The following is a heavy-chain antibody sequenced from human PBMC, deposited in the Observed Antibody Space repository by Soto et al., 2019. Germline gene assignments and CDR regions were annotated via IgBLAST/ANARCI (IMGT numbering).Heavy chain of an antibody. CDR1: GYTFTSYD. Sequence: ASVKVSCKASGYTFTSYDINWVRQATGQGLEWMGWMNPNSGNTGYAQKFQGRVTMTRNTSISTAYMELSSLRSEDTAVYYCARDEGGYDILTGYYKAHHFDYWGQGVLVTVSS. D-gene: IGHD3-9*01. J-gene: IGHJ4*02. CDR2: MNPNSGNT. V-gene: IGHV1-8*01. CDR3: ARDEGGYDILTGYYKAHHFDY.